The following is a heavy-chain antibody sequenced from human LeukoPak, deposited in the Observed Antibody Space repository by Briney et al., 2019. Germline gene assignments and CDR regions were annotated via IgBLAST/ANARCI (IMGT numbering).Heavy chain of an antibody. CDR1: GYTFTGYY. CDR3: ARFPTPYYYDSSGYPTFDY. D-gene: IGHD3-22*01. V-gene: IGHV1-2*02. CDR2: INPNSGCT. J-gene: IGHJ4*02. Sequence: ASVKVSCKTSGYTFTGYYMHWVRQAPGQGLEWMGWINPNSGCTNYAQKFQGRVTMTRDTSISTAYMELSRLRSDDTDVYYCARFPTPYYYDSSGYPTFDYWGQGTLVTVSS.